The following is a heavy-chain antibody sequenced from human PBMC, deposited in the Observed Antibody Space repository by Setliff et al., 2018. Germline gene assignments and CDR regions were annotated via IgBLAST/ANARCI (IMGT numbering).Heavy chain of an antibody. Sequence: LRLSCTASGFTFSSYAVSWVRQAPGKGLEWVSTIFGGDSSTYYADSVRGRFTISRDNSRSTLYLQMNSLRAEDTAIYYCAKAASPLFGILGVEYHFDSWGQGKLVTV. V-gene: IGHV3-23*03. J-gene: IGHJ4*02. CDR2: IFGGDSST. CDR1: GFTFSSYA. D-gene: IGHD3-3*01. CDR3: AKAASPLFGILGVEYHFDS.